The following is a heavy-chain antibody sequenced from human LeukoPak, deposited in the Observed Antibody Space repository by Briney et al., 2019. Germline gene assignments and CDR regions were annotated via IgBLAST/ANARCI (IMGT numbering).Heavy chain of an antibody. D-gene: IGHD6-6*01. J-gene: IGHJ4*01. CDR2: MNPNSGNT. CDR3: ARLRASSSPLSLDLDY. CDR1: GYTFTSYD. V-gene: IGHV1-8*01. Sequence: ASVKVSCKASGYTFTSYDINWVRQATGQGLEWMGWMNPNSGNTGYAQKFQGRVTMTRNTSISTAYMELSSLRSEDTAVYYCARLRASSSPLSLDLDYWGQGTLVTVSS.